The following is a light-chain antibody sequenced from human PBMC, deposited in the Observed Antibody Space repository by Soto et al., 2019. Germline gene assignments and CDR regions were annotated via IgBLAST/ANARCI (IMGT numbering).Light chain of an antibody. J-gene: IGKJ2*01. V-gene: IGKV3-15*01. CDR3: QQYNQWPPYT. CDR2: GAS. CDR1: QSVGRT. Sequence: EIVMTQSPATLSVSPGERATLFCRASQSVGRTLAWYQQKPGQSPRLLVYGASTRANGTPARFSGSGSGTEFKLTISSLQSEDVAVYYCQQYNQWPPYTFGQGTNVEIK.